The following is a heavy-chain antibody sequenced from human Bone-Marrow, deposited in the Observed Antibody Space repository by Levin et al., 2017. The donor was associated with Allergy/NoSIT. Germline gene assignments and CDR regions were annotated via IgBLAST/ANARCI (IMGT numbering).Heavy chain of an antibody. D-gene: IGHD2-2*01. CDR2: IYWNDDK. J-gene: IGHJ5*02. V-gene: IGHV2-5*01. CDR3: AHRPNGAAAMRYNWFDP. CDR1: GFSLSTSGVG. Sequence: SGPTLVKPTQTLTLTCTFSGFSLSTSGVGVGWIRQPPGKALEWLALIYWNDDKRYSPSLKSRLTITKDTSKNQVVLTMTNMDPVDTATYYCAHRPNGAAAMRYNWFDPWGQGTLVTVSS.